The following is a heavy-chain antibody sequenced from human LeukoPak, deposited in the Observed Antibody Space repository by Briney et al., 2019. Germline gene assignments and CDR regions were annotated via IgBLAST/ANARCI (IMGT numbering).Heavy chain of an antibody. Sequence: GSLRLSCAASGFTFSSYSMNWVRQAPGKGLEWIGEINHSGSTNYNPSLKSRVTISVDTSKNQFSLKLSSVTAADTAVYYCARDPPPKTSFDYWGQGTLVTVSS. CDR2: INHSGST. V-gene: IGHV4-34*01. CDR3: ARDPPPKTSFDY. J-gene: IGHJ4*02. CDR1: GFTFSSYS.